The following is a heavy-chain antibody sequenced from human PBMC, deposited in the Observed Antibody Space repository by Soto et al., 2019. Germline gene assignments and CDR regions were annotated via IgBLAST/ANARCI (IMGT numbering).Heavy chain of an antibody. Sequence: SETLSLTCTVSGGSISSGGYYWSWIRQHPGKGLEWIGYIYYSGSTYYNPSLKSRVTISVDTSKNQFSLKLSSVTAADTAVYYCARVTRFIAAAGQYYFDYWGQGTLVTVPQ. J-gene: IGHJ4*02. CDR3: ARVTRFIAAAGQYYFDY. D-gene: IGHD6-13*01. V-gene: IGHV4-31*03. CDR1: GGSISSGGYY. CDR2: IYYSGST.